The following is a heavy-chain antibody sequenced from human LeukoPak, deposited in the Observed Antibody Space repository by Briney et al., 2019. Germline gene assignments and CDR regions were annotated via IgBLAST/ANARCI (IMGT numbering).Heavy chain of an antibody. CDR2: ISSSGNTT. V-gene: IGHV3-48*04. Sequence: GGSLRLSCAGSGFTFSSYSMNWVRQAPGKGLEWVSCISSSGNTTYHADSVKGRFTIFRDNAKNSLYLQMSSLRAEDTAVYYCARDGGSSWYFDYWGQGTLVTVSS. CDR1: GFTFSSYS. J-gene: IGHJ4*02. CDR3: ARDGGSSWYFDY. D-gene: IGHD6-13*01.